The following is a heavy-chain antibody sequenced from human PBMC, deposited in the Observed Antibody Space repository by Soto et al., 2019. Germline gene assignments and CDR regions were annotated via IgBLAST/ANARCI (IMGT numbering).Heavy chain of an antibody. Sequence: SETLSLTCTVSGGSVSSGSYYWSWIRQPPGKGLEWIGYIYYSGSTNYDPSLKSRVTISVDTSKNQFSLKLSSVTAADTAVYYCARDRPYSGSYSWGQGTPVTVSS. J-gene: IGHJ4*02. V-gene: IGHV4-61*01. D-gene: IGHD1-26*01. CDR2: IYYSGST. CDR1: GGSVSSGSYY. CDR3: ARDRPYSGSYS.